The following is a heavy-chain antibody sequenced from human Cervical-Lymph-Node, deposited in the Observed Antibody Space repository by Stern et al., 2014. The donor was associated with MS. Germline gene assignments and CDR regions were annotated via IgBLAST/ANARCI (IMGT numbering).Heavy chain of an antibody. CDR2: VYPSGSST. CDR3: ARGGTVFGVAHFDL. D-gene: IGHD3-3*01. CDR1: GYTFSNYY. J-gene: IGHJ4*01. V-gene: IGHV1-46*01. Sequence: QEQLVQSGAEVRKPGASVKVSCKASGYTFSNYYMHWVRQAPGQGLEWMGIVYPSGSSTVFAESFQYRVSMTRDMSTSTVYMTLNRLKSDDTAVYYCARGGTVFGVAHFDLWGRGTLVTVSS.